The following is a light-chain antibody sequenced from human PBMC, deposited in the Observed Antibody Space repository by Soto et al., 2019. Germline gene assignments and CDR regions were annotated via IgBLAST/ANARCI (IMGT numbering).Light chain of an antibody. CDR1: QSISTY. Sequence: EIVLTQSPATLSLSPGERATLSCRASQSISTYLAWYQQKPGQPPRLLIYDVSNRATGIPARFSGSGSGTDLTLTISSLEPEDFAVYYCQQRSNWPMYTFGQGTKLEIK. CDR3: QQRSNWPMYT. J-gene: IGKJ2*01. CDR2: DVS. V-gene: IGKV3-11*01.